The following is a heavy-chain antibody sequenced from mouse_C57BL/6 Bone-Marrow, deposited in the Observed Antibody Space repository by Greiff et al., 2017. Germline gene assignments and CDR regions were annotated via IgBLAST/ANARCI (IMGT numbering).Heavy chain of an antibody. J-gene: IGHJ3*01. CDR2: IYPGSGST. CDR3: ARHYSSYGFAY. V-gene: IGHV1-55*01. D-gene: IGHD2-5*01. Sequence: QVQLQQSGAELVKPGASVKMSCKASGYTFTSYWITWVKQRPGQGLEWIGDIYPGSGSTNYNEKFKSKATLTVDTSTSTADLQLSSLTSEDAAVYYCARHYSSYGFAYWGQGTLVTVSA. CDR1: GYTFTSYW.